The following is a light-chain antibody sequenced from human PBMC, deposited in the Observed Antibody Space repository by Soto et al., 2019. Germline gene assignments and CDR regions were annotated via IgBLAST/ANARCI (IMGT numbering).Light chain of an antibody. CDR2: DVN. V-gene: IGLV2-14*03. CDR1: SSDIGAYNF. Sequence: QSVLTQPASVSGSPGQSITISCTGTSSDIGAYNFVSWYQQHPGKAPKLMLYDVNIRPSGVSNRFSGSKSSNTASLTISGLQAEDEADYYCTSWTTSTTMIFGGGTKLTVL. CDR3: TSWTTSTTMI. J-gene: IGLJ2*01.